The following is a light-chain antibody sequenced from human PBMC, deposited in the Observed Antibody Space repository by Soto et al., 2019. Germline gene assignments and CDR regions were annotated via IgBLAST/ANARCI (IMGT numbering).Light chain of an antibody. CDR1: QSISTY. CDR2: GAS. J-gene: IGKJ4*01. CDR3: QHYNNWPLT. Sequence: IVVTLSPSTLSLFTGERATLSCRASQSISTYLAWYQQRSGQAPRLLIFGASTTATGIPARFSGSGSGTEFTLTINSPQSEDFAVYYCQHYNNWPLTFGGGTKVDIK. V-gene: IGKV3D-15*01.